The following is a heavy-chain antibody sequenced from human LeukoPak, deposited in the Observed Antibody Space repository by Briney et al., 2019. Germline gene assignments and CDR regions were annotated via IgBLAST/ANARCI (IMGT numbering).Heavy chain of an antibody. CDR2: IRSEGTNK. CDR3: AKGYSSSWSYPLDAFDI. J-gene: IGHJ3*02. Sequence: GGSLRLSCAASGFTFRVYGMQCVPQAPGKELEWGAFIRSEGTNKYYADSVKGRFTMSRDNSKNTVYLQMNSLGAEDTALYYCAKGYSSSWSYPLDAFDIWGQGTMVTVSS. V-gene: IGHV3-30*02. CDR1: GFTFRVYG. D-gene: IGHD6-13*01.